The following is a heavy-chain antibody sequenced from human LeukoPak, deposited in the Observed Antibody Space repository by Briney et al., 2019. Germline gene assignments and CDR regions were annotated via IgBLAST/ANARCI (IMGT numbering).Heavy chain of an antibody. CDR3: ARGVRGIQLSYFDY. D-gene: IGHD5-18*01. V-gene: IGHV1-18*01. CDR1: GYTFTSYG. Sequence: ASVKVSCKASGYTFTSYGISWVRQAPGQGLEWMGWISAYNGNTNYAQKLQGRVTMTTDTSTSTAYMELSSLRSEDTAVYYCARGVRGIQLSYFDYWGQGTLVTVSS. J-gene: IGHJ4*02. CDR2: ISAYNGNT.